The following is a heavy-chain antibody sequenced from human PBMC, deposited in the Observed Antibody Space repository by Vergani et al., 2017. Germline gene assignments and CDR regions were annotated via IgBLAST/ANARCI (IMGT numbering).Heavy chain of an antibody. V-gene: IGHV3-23*01. J-gene: IGHJ4*02. D-gene: IGHD4-17*01. CDR1: GFPFSSYA. CDR3: ATATTVKRRFDY. Sequence: EVQLLESGGGLVQPGGSLRLSCAASGFPFSSYAMSWVRQAPGKGLEWVSAISGSGGSTYYADSVKGRFTISRDNSKNTLYLQMNSLRAEDTAVYYCATATTVKRRFDYWGQGTLVTVSS. CDR2: ISGSGGST.